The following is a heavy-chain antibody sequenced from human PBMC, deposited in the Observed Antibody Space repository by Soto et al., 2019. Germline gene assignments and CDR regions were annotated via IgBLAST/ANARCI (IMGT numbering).Heavy chain of an antibody. D-gene: IGHD6-6*01. J-gene: IGHJ6*02. CDR1: GYTFKSYG. CDR3: ARSNSSSRYYYYYYGMDV. CDR2: ISAYNGNT. V-gene: IGHV1-18*01. Sequence: ASVKVSCKASGYTFKSYGISWVRQAPGQGLEWMGWISAYNGNTNYAQKLQGRATMTTDTSTSTAYMELRSLRSDDTAVYYCARSNSSSRYYYYYYGMDVWGQGTTVTVSS.